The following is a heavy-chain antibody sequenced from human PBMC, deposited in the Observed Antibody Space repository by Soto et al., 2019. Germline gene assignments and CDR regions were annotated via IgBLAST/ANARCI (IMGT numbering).Heavy chain of an antibody. J-gene: IGHJ4*02. Sequence: EVQLLESGGGLVQPGGSLRLSCAASGFTFSSYAMSWVRQAPGKGLEWVSGISGPGGSTYYADSVKGLFTISRDNSKNTMYLQVNSLRAEDTAVYYCANTAAGFDYWGQGTLVTVSS. CDR2: ISGPGGST. V-gene: IGHV3-23*01. D-gene: IGHD6-13*01. CDR1: GFTFSSYA. CDR3: ANTAAGFDY.